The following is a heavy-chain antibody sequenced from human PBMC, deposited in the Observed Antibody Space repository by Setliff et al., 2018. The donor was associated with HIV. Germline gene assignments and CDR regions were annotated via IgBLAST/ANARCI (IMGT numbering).Heavy chain of an antibody. CDR3: ASANSGRIHATRLDS. V-gene: IGHV1-18*01. D-gene: IGHD5-18*01. CDR2: ISAYNGNT. CDR1: GYTFTNYG. Sequence: ASVKVSCKASGYTFTNYGISWVRQAPGQGLEWMGWISAYNGNTNYAQKLQDRVTMTTDTSTSTAYMELRSLRSDDTAVYYCASANSGRIHATRLDSWGQGTLVTVSS. J-gene: IGHJ4*02.